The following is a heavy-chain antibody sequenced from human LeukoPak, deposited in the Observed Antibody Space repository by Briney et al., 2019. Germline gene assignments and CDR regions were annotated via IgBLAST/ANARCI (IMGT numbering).Heavy chain of an antibody. CDR3: ARDRSREGFDP. V-gene: IGHV4-61*02. Sequence: SQTLSLTCTVSGGSISSGSYYWSWIRQPAGKGLEWIGRIYTSGSTNYNPSLKSRVTISLDTSKNQFSLKLSSVTAADTAVYYCARDRSREGFDPWGQGTLVTVSS. D-gene: IGHD1-26*01. J-gene: IGHJ5*02. CDR2: IYTSGST. CDR1: GGSISSGSYY.